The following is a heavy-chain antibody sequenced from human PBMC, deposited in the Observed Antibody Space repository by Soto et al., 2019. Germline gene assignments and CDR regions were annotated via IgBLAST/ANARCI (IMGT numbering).Heavy chain of an antibody. CDR1: GFTFSRYN. D-gene: IGHD1-26*01. J-gene: IGHJ6*02. Sequence: GGSLRLSCAASGFTFSRYNMNWVRQAPGKGLEWISFINSSSSHIYSADSVKGRFTISRDNAKNSLYLQMNSLRAEDTAVYYCVREPPDIFMVGQDYYYYYGMDVWGQGTTVTVSS. CDR2: INSSSSHI. V-gene: IGHV3-21*01. CDR3: VREPPDIFMVGQDYYYYYGMDV.